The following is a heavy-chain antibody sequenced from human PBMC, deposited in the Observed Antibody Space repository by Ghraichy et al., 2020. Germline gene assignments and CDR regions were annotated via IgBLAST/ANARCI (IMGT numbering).Heavy chain of an antibody. Sequence: GESLNISCAASGFTFSSYSMNWVRQAPGKGLEWVSSISSSSSYIYYADSVKGRFTISRDNAKNSLYLQMNSLRAEDTAVYYCARALIAARLYYYYYGMDVWGQGTTVTVSS. V-gene: IGHV3-21*01. CDR1: GFTFSSYS. CDR3: ARALIAARLYYYYYGMDV. D-gene: IGHD6-6*01. CDR2: ISSSSSYI. J-gene: IGHJ6*02.